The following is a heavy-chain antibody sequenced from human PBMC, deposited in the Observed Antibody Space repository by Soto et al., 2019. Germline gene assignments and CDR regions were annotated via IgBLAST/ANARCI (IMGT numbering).Heavy chain of an antibody. CDR2: ISYDGSNK. D-gene: IGHD3-22*01. Sequence: PGGSLRLSCAASGFTFSSYGMHWVRQAPGKGLEWVAVISYDGSNKYYADSVKGRFTISRDNSKNTLYLQMNSLRAEDTAVYYYAKDSYDSFDYWGQGTLVTVSS. V-gene: IGHV3-30*18. CDR3: AKDSYDSFDY. J-gene: IGHJ4*02. CDR1: GFTFSSYG.